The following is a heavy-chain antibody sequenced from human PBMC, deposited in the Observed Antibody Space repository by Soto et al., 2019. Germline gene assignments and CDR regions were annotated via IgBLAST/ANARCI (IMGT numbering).Heavy chain of an antibody. J-gene: IGHJ4*02. V-gene: IGHV4-34*01. D-gene: IGHD1-26*01. CDR2: INHSGKT. CDR3: ARHHVRGRTIAGAAEF. Sequence: QVQLQQWGAGLLKPSETLSLTCAVYGKSLSGYYWSWIRQPPGKALEWIGEINHSGKTNYNPSLKSRVTIAVDTSKTQLVLNLSSVTAACTAMYYCARHHVRGRTIAGAAEFWGQGTLVTVSS. CDR1: GKSLSGYY.